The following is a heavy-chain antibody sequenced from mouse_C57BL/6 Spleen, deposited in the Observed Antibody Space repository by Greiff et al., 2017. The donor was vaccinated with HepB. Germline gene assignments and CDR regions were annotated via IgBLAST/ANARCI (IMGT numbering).Heavy chain of an antibody. CDR2: IDPATGGT. CDR3: TRKEAYYAMDY. CDR1: GYTFTDYE. V-gene: IGHV1-15*01. J-gene: IGHJ4*01. Sequence: QVQLQQSGAELVRPGASVTLSCKASGYTFTDYEMHWVKQTPVHGLEWIGAIDPATGGTAYNQKFKGKAILTADKSSSTAYMELRSLTSEDSAVYYCTRKEAYYAMDYWGQRTSVTVSS.